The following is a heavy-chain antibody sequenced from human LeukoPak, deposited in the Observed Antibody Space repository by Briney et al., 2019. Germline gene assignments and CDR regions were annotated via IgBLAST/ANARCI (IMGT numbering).Heavy chain of an antibody. D-gene: IGHD3-22*01. CDR1: GFNFSTYG. Sequence: GGSLRLSCAASGFNFSTYGMSWVRQAPGKGPEWVSAINDGGTRTYYTDSVEGRFTISRDNSKSTLYLQFHSLRAEDTAIYFCATGGRDSSGYYYSRAGYFDFWGQGTLVTVSS. CDR2: INDGGTRT. CDR3: ATGGRDSSGYYYSRAGYFDF. V-gene: IGHV3-23*01. J-gene: IGHJ4*02.